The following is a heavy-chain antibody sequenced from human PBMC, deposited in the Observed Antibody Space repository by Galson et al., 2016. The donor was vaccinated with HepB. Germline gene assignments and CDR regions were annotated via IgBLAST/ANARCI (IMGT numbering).Heavy chain of an antibody. CDR1: GFTFSSYA. J-gene: IGHJ4*02. D-gene: IGHD2-8*01. CDR3: TKRCMTNTCHNADDF. CDR2: IGGDGAT. V-gene: IGHV3-23*01. Sequence: SLRLSCAASGFTFSSYAMSWVRQAPGKGLEWVSTIGGDGATFYGDSVKGHFTISRDDSKSTLYLRMDSLRVEDTATYHCTKRCMTNTCHNADDFWGQGTLVTVSS.